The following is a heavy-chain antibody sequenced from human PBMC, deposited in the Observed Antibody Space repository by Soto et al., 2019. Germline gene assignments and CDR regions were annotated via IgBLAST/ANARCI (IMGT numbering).Heavy chain of an antibody. V-gene: IGHV3-48*02. J-gene: IGHJ5*01. CDR3: ARDRCYDGTCYSASDS. Sequence: GGSLILSCAASGFSFSTYNMDWVRQAPGKGPEWIAYISTTSFTIYYADSVKGRFTISRDNDRNSLYLEMNSLRDEDTAVYYCARDRCYDGTCYSASDSWGQGTLVTVSS. D-gene: IGHD2-15*01. CDR1: GFSFSTYN. CDR2: ISTTSFTI.